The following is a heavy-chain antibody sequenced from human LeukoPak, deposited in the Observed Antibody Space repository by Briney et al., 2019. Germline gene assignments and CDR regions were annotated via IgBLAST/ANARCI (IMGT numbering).Heavy chain of an antibody. Sequence: SATLSLTCTASGGSISSSSDYWGWIRQPPWKGLEWIGSIYYSGSTYYTPSLKSRVTLSVDTSKNQFSLKLSSVTAADTAVYYCARLSVDTAMVTSYYFDYWGEGTLGTVSS. CDR1: GGSISSSSDY. D-gene: IGHD5-18*01. CDR3: ARLSVDTAMVTSYYFDY. CDR2: IYYSGST. J-gene: IGHJ4*02. V-gene: IGHV4-39*01.